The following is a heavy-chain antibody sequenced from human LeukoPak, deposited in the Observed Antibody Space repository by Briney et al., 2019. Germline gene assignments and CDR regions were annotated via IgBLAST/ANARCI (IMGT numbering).Heavy chain of an antibody. D-gene: IGHD5-24*01. CDR3: ARAALAVDGYNLGT. J-gene: IGHJ5*02. CDR2: IYYSGST. CDR1: AGSISSSSYS. V-gene: IGHV4-39*01. Sequence: SETLSLTCTVSAGSISSSSYSWGWIRQPPGKGLEWIGSIYYSGSTYFNPSLKSRVTISVDTSKNQFSLKLSSVTAADTAVYYCARAALAVDGYNLGTWGQGTLVTVSS.